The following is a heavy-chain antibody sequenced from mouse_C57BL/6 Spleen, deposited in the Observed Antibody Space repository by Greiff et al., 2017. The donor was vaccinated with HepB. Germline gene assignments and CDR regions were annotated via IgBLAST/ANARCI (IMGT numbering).Heavy chain of an antibody. V-gene: IGHV5-17*01. D-gene: IGHD1-1*01. Sequence: EVKLVESGGGLVKPGGSLKLSCAASGFTFSDYGMNWVRQTPEKGLEWVAYISSGSSTIYYADTVKGRFTISRDNAKNTLFLQMTSLRSEDTAMYYYARRKIVATSNWYFDVWGTGTTVTVSS. J-gene: IGHJ1*03. CDR2: ISSGSSTI. CDR3: ARRKIVATSNWYFDV. CDR1: GFTFSDYG.